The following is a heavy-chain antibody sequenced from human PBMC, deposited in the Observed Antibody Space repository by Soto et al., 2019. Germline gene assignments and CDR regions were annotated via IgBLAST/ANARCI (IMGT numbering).Heavy chain of an antibody. CDR2: ISYDGSNK. V-gene: IGHV3-30*18. CDR3: AKDRIEVAGGGGFEY. Sequence: QVQLVESGGGVVQPGRSLRLSCAASGFTFSSYGMHWVRQAPGKGLEWVAVISYDGSNKYYADSVKGRFTIYRDNSKNTLYLQMNSVRAEETAVYYCAKDRIEVAGGGGFEYWGQGNLVTVS. J-gene: IGHJ4*02. CDR1: GFTFSSYG. D-gene: IGHD3-22*01.